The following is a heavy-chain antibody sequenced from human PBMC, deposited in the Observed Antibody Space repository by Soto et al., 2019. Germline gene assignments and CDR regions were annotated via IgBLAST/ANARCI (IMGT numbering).Heavy chain of an antibody. D-gene: IGHD1-1*01. V-gene: IGHV6-1*01. Sequence: SQTLSLTCAISGDSVSSSSAVWNWIRQSPSRGLEWLGRTYYRPKWFNEYAISVKSRIIINPDTSKNQFSLQLNSVTPEDSAVYYWVRGRDGMEIPWFDPWGQGTLVTVSS. J-gene: IGHJ5*02. CDR2: TYYRPKWFN. CDR3: VRGRDGMEIPWFDP. CDR1: GDSVSSSSAV.